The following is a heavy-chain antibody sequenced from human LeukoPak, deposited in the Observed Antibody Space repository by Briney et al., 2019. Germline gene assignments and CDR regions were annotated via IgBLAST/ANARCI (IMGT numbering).Heavy chain of an antibody. Sequence: SVKVSCKASGGTFSSYAISWVRQARGQGLEWMGRIIPIFGTANYAQKFQGRVTITTDESTSTAYMELSSLRSEDTAVYYCAAVRGVAPTAPLYYYCMDVWGKGTTVTVSS. V-gene: IGHV1-69*05. D-gene: IGHD3-10*01. CDR2: IIPIFGTA. CDR3: AAVRGVAPTAPLYYYCMDV. J-gene: IGHJ6*03. CDR1: GGTFSSYA.